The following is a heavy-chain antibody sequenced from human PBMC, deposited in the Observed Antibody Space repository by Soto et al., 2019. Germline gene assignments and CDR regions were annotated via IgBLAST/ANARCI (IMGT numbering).Heavy chain of an antibody. CDR2: ISGSGANT. CDR1: GFTFDDYG. V-gene: IGHV3-23*01. Sequence: GGSLRLSCAASGFTFDDYGMSWLRQAPGKGLEWVSGISGSGANTYYADSVKGRFTISRDNSKNTLYLQMNSLRVEDTAVYYCAKDLFGNYADYFDYWGQGTLVTVSS. CDR3: AKDLFGNYADYFDY. D-gene: IGHD4-4*01. J-gene: IGHJ4*02.